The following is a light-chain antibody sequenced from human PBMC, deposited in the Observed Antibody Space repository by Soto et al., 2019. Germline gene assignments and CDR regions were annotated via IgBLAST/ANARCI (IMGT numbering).Light chain of an antibody. J-gene: IGKJ1*01. Sequence: EVVLTQSPGTLSLSPVERATLSCRASQSVSRNYLAWYQQKPGQAPRLLIYGASSRATGIPDRFSGSGSGTDFTLTISRLEPEYFAVYYCQQYGSSPTFGQGTKVDIK. CDR3: QQYGSSPT. CDR1: QSVSRNY. CDR2: GAS. V-gene: IGKV3-20*01.